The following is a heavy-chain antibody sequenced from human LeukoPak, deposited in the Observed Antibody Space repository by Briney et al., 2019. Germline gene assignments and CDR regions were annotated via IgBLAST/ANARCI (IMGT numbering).Heavy chain of an antibody. CDR1: DKSFSGYY. Sequence: SETLSLTCAVSDKSFSGYYWSWIRQPPGKGLEWIGEINHSGSTNYHPSLKSRVTMSVDTSKNQFSLRLSSVTAADTAVYYCATLEWAILASGSPYWGQRTRVTVSS. J-gene: IGHJ4*02. CDR3: ATLEWAILASGSPY. V-gene: IGHV4-34*01. D-gene: IGHD6-13*01. CDR2: INHSGST.